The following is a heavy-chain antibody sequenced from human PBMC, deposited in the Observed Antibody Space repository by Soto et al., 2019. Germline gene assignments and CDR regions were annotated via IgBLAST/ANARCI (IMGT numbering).Heavy chain of an antibody. Sequence: LRLSCAASGFTFSSYWMSWVRQAPGKGLEWVASIKQDGSEKYYVDSVKGRFTISRDNAKNSLYLQMNSLRAEDTAVYYCAREPAAGYYYYYGMDVWGQGTTVTVSS. J-gene: IGHJ6*02. CDR1: GFTFSSYW. CDR2: IKQDGSEK. D-gene: IGHD6-19*01. CDR3: AREPAAGYYYYYGMDV. V-gene: IGHV3-7*01.